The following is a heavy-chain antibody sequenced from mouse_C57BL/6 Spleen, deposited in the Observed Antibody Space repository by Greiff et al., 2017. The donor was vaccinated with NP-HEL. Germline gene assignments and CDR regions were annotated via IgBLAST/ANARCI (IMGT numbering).Heavy chain of an antibody. J-gene: IGHJ1*03. CDR1: GFTFSDYG. CDR3: ARQGEYGYVDV. CDR2: ISSGSSTI. V-gene: IGHV5-17*01. Sequence: EVMLVESGGGLVKPGGSLKLSCAASGFTFSDYGMHWVRQAPEKGLEWVAYISSGSSTIYYADTVKGRFTISRDNAKNTLFLQMTSLRSEDTAMYYCARQGEYGYVDVWGTGTTVTVAS. D-gene: IGHD2-13*01.